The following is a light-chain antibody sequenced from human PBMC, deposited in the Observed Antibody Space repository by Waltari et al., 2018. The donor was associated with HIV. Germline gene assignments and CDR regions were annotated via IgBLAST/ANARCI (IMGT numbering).Light chain of an antibody. J-gene: IGKJ3*01. CDR2: AAS. CDR1: QGISNY. Sequence: DIQMTLSPSSLSASVGDRVTISCRASQGISNYLAWYQQKPGKPPKLLIYAASTLQLGVASRFNGSGTGTDFTLTISSMRPEDFATYYCQKYSNAPFSFGPGTTVDIK. V-gene: IGKV1-27*01. CDR3: QKYSNAPFS.